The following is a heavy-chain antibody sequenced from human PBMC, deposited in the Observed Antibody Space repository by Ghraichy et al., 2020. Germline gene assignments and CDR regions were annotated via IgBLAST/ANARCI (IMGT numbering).Heavy chain of an antibody. V-gene: IGHV3-66*01. J-gene: IGHJ4*02. D-gene: IGHD2-8*01. Sequence: GGSLRLSCAVSGFTITGNYMSWVRQAPGKGLEWVSTDSTEGRTEYSDSVKGRFTISRDSSRNTISLQMDSLRVEDTGVYFCARYGGMYLSPVRTGCFDHWGQGILVTGSS. CDR2: DSTEGRT. CDR3: ARYGGMYLSPVRTGCFDH. CDR1: GFTITGNY.